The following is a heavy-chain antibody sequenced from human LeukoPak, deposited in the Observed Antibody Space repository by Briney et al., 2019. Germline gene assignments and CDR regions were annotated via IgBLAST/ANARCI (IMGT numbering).Heavy chain of an antibody. CDR3: AKDSRPYFKWLDP. CDR1: GFTFSNYD. CDR2: IGTAGDI. Sequence: QAGGSLRLSCAASGFTFSNYDMHWVRQATGKGLEWVSGIGTAGDIYYPGSVKGRFTISRENAKNSLYLQMNSLRAGDTAVYYCAKDSRPYFKWLDPWGQGTLVTVSS. V-gene: IGHV3-13*01. J-gene: IGHJ5*02. D-gene: IGHD6-13*01.